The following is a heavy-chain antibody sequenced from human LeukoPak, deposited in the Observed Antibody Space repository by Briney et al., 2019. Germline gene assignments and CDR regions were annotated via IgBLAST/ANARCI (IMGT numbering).Heavy chain of an antibody. D-gene: IGHD5-24*01. CDR2: INPNSGGT. CDR1: GYTFTGYY. J-gene: IGHJ4*02. CDR3: ARVGSRDGYNYYGY. Sequence: GASVKVSCKASGYTFTGYYMHWVRQAPGQGLEWMGRINPNSGGTNYARKFQGRVTMTRDTSISTAYMELSRLRSDDTAVYYCARVGSRDGYNYYGYWGQGTLVTVSS. V-gene: IGHV1-2*06.